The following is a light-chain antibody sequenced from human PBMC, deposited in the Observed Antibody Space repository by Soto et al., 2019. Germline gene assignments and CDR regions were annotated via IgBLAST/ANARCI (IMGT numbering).Light chain of an antibody. CDR2: AAS. V-gene: IGKV1-39*01. CDR3: HQSYMTPPT. J-gene: IGKJ2*01. Sequence: DLHMTQSPSSLSASVGDRVTITCRASQNINGYVNWYQQKPGRAPKLLIYAASILDSGVPSRFSDSGFGIDFTVVIDSLQPDDFATYYCHQSYMTPPTLGQG. CDR1: QNINGY.